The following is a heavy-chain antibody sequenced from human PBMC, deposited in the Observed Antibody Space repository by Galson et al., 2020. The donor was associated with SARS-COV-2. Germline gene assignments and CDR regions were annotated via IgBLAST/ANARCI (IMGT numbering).Heavy chain of an antibody. V-gene: IGHV1-46*02. CDR2: LNPGGWST. Sequence: GASVKVSCKTSGYTFNDYYIHWVRQAPGQGLEWMGVLNPGGWSTNYARKFRGRVTVTGDTSTTTVYMELSSLRSEDTAVYYCAKSLSDIVSDWAFAFDSWGQGTMVTVSS. CDR3: AKSLSDIVSDWAFAFDS. D-gene: IGHD5-12*01. CDR1: GYTFNDYY. J-gene: IGHJ3*01.